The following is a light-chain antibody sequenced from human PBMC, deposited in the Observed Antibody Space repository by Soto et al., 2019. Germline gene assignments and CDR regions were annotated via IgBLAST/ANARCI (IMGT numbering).Light chain of an antibody. CDR1: QSVSSK. CDR2: GVS. CDR3: QQYNNWPHT. J-gene: IGKJ2*01. V-gene: IGKV3-15*01. Sequence: EIVMTQSPATLSVSPAERATLSSMAGQSVSSKLARFQRNPGQAPSLLSFGVSTRATGVPVRFSGSASGAEFTLTINSLQSEDFAVYYCQQYNNWPHTFGQGTKVDI.